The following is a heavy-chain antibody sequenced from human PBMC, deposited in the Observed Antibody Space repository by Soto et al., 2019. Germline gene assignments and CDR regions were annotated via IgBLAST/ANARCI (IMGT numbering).Heavy chain of an antibody. CDR3: AKDRLSSTSYLVTITYDY. CDR2: ISGSGGST. CDR1: GFTFSSYA. D-gene: IGHD2-2*01. Sequence: GGSLRLSCAASGFTFSSYAMSWVRQAPGKGLEWVSAISGSGGSTYYADSVKGRFTISRDNSKNTLYLQMNSLRAEDTAVYYCAKDRLSSTSYLVTITYDYWGQGTLVTVSS. J-gene: IGHJ4*02. V-gene: IGHV3-23*01.